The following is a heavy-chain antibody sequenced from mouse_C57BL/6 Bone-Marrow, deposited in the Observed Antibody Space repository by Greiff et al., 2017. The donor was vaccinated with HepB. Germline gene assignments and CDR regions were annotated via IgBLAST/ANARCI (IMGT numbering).Heavy chain of an antibody. J-gene: IGHJ2*01. D-gene: IGHD1-1*01. Sequence: VKVVESGAELARPGASVKMSCKASGYTFTSYTMHWVKQRPGQGLEWIGYINPSSGYTKYNQKFKDKATLTAYKSSSTAYMQLSSLTSEDSAVYYCARGYGKRSLDYWGQGTTLTVSS. CDR2: INPSSGYT. V-gene: IGHV1-4*01. CDR3: ARGYGKRSLDY. CDR1: GYTFTSYT.